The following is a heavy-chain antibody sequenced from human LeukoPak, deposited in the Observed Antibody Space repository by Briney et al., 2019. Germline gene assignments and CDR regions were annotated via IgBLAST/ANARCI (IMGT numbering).Heavy chain of an antibody. V-gene: IGHV4-39*07. CDR2: INHSGST. J-gene: IGHJ5*02. CDR3: AGRDYGEDWFDP. CDR1: GGSISSTTYY. D-gene: IGHD4-17*01. Sequence: SETLSLTCIVSGGSISSTTYYWSWIRQPPGKGLEWIGEINHSGSTNYNSSLKSRVTISVDTSKNQFSLKLSSVTAADTAVYYCAGRDYGEDWFDPWGQGTLVTVSS.